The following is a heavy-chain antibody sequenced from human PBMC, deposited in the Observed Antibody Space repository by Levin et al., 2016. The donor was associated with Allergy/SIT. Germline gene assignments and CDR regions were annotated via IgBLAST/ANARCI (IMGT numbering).Heavy chain of an antibody. Sequence: GGSLRLSCAASGFTFSTYWMYWVRQAPGKGLEWVAVISFVGNKKYYGDSVKGRFSISRDNSKNTVYLQMNSLRPEDTAVYYCARDYCGSGTCFPDYWGQGTLVTVSS. CDR1: GFTFSTYW. CDR2: ISFVGNKK. CDR3: ARDYCGSGTCFPDY. V-gene: IGHV3-30*03. D-gene: IGHD2-15*01. J-gene: IGHJ4*02.